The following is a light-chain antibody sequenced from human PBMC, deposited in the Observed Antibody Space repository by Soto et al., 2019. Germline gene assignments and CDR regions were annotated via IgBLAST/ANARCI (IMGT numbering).Light chain of an antibody. V-gene: IGKV3-20*01. CDR2: GAS. Sequence: EIVLTQSPGTLSLSPGERATLSCRASQSVSSSYLAWYQQKPGQAPRLLIYGASNRATGIPHRFSGSGSGTDFTLTISRLEPEDFAVYYCQQYGSSPLFTFGPGTKVDI. J-gene: IGKJ3*01. CDR1: QSVSSSY. CDR3: QQYGSSPLFT.